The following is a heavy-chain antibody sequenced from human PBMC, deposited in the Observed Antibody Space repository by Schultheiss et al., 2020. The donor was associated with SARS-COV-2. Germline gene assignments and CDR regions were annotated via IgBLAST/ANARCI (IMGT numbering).Heavy chain of an antibody. Sequence: GESLKISCAASGFTFDDCAMHWVRQAPGKGLEWVSYISSSGSTIYYADSVKGRFTISRDNAKNSLYLQMNSLRAEDTAVYYCARGSNTYYYDSSGLDWGQGTLVTVSS. CDR1: GFTFDDCA. CDR2: ISSSGSTI. J-gene: IGHJ4*02. V-gene: IGHV3-48*03. D-gene: IGHD3-22*01. CDR3: ARGSNTYYYDSSGLD.